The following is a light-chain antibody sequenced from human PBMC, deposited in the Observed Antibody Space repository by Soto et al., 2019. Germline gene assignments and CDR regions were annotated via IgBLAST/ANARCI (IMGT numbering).Light chain of an antibody. CDR3: QQYDSSPRT. J-gene: IGKJ1*01. CDR1: QSIYSNY. V-gene: IGKV3-20*01. Sequence: EIVLTRSPGTLSLSPGEGATLSCRASQSIYSNYLAWYQQKPGQAPRLLIHGASNRATGIPDRFSGSGSGADFTLTISRLEPEDFAVYYCQQYDSSPRTFGQGTKVDIK. CDR2: GAS.